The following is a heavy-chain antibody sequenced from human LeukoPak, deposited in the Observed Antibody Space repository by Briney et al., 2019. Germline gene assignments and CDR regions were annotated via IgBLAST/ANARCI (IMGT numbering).Heavy chain of an antibody. Sequence: PSETLSLTCAVYGESFSGYYWSWIRQPPGKGLEWIGEINHSGSTNYNPSLKSRVTISVDTSKNQFSLKLSSVTAADTAVYYCARGGGVSRFDPWGQGTLVTVSS. V-gene: IGHV4-34*01. CDR1: GESFSGYY. CDR3: ARGGGVSRFDP. D-gene: IGHD3-3*01. CDR2: INHSGST. J-gene: IGHJ5*02.